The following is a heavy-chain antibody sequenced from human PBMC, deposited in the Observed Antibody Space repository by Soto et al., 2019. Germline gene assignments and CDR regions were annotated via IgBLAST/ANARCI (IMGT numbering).Heavy chain of an antibody. CDR3: ARASKGSSANNCYFDP. CDR2: VHISGHS. J-gene: IGHJ5*01. D-gene: IGHD1-1*01. CDR1: SGSFWAPYW. V-gene: IGHV4-4*02. Sequence: XVTMSLTCTLCSGSFWAPYWWNWFRQSPDKGLEWIAEVHISGHSNYNPSLRSRVSVSIDSSKNQFYLNLNSVTAADTAIYYCARASKGSSANNCYFDPWGQGTQVTVSS.